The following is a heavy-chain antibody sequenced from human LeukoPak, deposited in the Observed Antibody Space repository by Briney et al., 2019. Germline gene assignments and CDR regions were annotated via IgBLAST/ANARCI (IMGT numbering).Heavy chain of an antibody. Sequence: PSETLSLTCTVSGDSISSYYWSWIRQPPGKGLEWIGYIYYSGSTNYNPSLKSRVTISVDTSKNQFSLKLSSVTAADTAVYYCARVDRHYYGSGSYYLYTYYFDYWGQGTLVTVSS. CDR2: IYYSGST. CDR1: GDSISSYY. J-gene: IGHJ4*02. CDR3: ARVDRHYYGSGSYYLYTYYFDY. V-gene: IGHV4-59*01. D-gene: IGHD3-10*01.